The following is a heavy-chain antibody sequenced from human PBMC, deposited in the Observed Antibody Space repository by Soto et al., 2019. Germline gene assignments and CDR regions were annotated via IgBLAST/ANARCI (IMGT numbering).Heavy chain of an antibody. Sequence: GESLNISCKVSGSSFTSHWIGWVRQMPGKRLEWMGIIYPGDSDTRYSPSFQGRVTISADKSISTAYLQWRRLKASDTAMHYCAREIETARTGTGVYGMDVWGQGTTVTVSS. CDR3: AREIETARTGTGVYGMDV. CDR2: IYPGDSDT. V-gene: IGHV5-51*01. CDR1: GSSFTSHW. D-gene: IGHD5-18*01. J-gene: IGHJ6*02.